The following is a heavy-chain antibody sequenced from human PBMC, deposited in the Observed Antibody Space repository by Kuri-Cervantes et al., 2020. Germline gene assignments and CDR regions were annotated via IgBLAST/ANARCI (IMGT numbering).Heavy chain of an antibody. J-gene: IGHJ4*02. CDR2: INPSGGST. D-gene: IGHD1-26*01. CDR3: ARNAEGGRSTWDPFDL. V-gene: IGHV1-46*01. Sequence: ASVKVSCKASGYTFTGYYMHWVRQAPGQGLEWMGIINPSGGSTSYAQKFQGRVTMTRDTSTTTVYMELRNLRSDDTAVYYCARNAEGGRSTWDPFDLWGQGTLVTVSS. CDR1: GYTFTGYY.